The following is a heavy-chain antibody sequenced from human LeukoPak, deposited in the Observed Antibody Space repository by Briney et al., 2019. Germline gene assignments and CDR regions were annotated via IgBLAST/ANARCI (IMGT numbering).Heavy chain of an antibody. Sequence: ETLSLTCTVSGDSIISSSYYWGWIRQPPGKGLEWIGSIYYSVTTYYNPSLKSRVTISVDTSKNQFSLKLSSVTAADTAVYYCARDRLRWPKIDYWGQGTLVTVSS. CDR3: ARDRLRWPKIDY. J-gene: IGHJ4*02. V-gene: IGHV4-39*07. CDR2: IYYSVTT. D-gene: IGHD4-23*01. CDR1: GDSIISSSYY.